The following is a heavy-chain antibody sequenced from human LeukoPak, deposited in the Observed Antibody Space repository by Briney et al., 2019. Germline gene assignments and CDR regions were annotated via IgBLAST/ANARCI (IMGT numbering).Heavy chain of an antibody. CDR1: GLTFSSYW. D-gene: IGHD6-19*01. CDR2: ISSDGSST. J-gene: IGHJ1*01. CDR3: ARSGQWLGAEYFQH. Sequence: GGSLRLSCAASGLTFSSYWMHWVRQGPGKGLVWVSRISSDGSSTTYADSVKGRFTISRDNAKNTLHLQMNSLRAEDTAVYYCARSGQWLGAEYFQHWGQGSLATVSS. V-gene: IGHV3-74*01.